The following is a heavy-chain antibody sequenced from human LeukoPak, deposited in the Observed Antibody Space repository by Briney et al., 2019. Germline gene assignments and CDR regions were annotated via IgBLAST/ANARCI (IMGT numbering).Heavy chain of an antibody. D-gene: IGHD2-8*01. Sequence: ASVKVSCKASGYTFTSYDINWVRQATGQGLEWMGRIIPILGIANYAQKFQGRLTITADKSTSTAYMELSSLRSEDTAVYYCARENGQVYYYYGMDVWDQGTTVTVSS. CDR1: GYTFTSYD. J-gene: IGHJ6*02. CDR2: IIPILGIA. V-gene: IGHV1-69*04. CDR3: ARENGQVYYYYGMDV.